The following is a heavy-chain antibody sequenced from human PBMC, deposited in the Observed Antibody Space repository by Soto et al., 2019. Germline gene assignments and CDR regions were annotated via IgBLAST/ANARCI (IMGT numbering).Heavy chain of an antibody. CDR2: IYPSGTS. V-gene: IGHV4-30-2*06. J-gene: IGHJ4*01. D-gene: IGHD3-10*01. Sequence: PSETLSLTCAVSGDSISGGGFSWNWIRQSPGKDLEWIGYIYPSGTSYFNPSPKSRVSISLDKSRNQFSLRLSSMTAADTAVYYCARGHYFGSGSTDWGHGTLVTVSS. CDR1: GDSISGGGFS. CDR3: ARGHYFGSGSTD.